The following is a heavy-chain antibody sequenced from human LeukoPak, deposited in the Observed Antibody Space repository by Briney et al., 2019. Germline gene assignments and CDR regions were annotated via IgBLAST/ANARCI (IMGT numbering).Heavy chain of an antibody. Sequence: GSLRLSCAASGFTFSSYAMSWVRQAPGKGLEWVSAISGSGGSTYYADSVKGRFTISRDNSKNTLYLQMNSLRAEDTAVYYCAKDRYYGSGSLNWFDPWGQGTLVTVSS. V-gene: IGHV3-23*01. CDR3: AKDRYYGSGSLNWFDP. J-gene: IGHJ5*02. CDR2: ISGSGGST. CDR1: GFTFSSYA. D-gene: IGHD3-10*01.